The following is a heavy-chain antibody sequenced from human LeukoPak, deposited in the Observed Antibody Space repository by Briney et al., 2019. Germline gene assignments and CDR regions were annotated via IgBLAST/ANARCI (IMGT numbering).Heavy chain of an antibody. J-gene: IGHJ4*02. CDR2: IFYSGST. Sequence: SETLSLTCTVSGASIRSRSYYWGWIRQPPGKGLEWIGSIFYSGSTFYNPSHKSRVTLSVDTSNNQFSLKLSSVTAADTAVYYCARHVGSENYPRYFDYWGQGPLVTVSS. CDR1: GASIRSRSYY. V-gene: IGHV4-39*01. CDR3: ARHVGSENYPRYFDY. D-gene: IGHD1-26*01.